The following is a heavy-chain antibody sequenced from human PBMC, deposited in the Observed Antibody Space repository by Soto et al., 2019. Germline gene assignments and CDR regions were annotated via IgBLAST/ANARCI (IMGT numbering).Heavy chain of an antibody. CDR3: ARDRACSGGSCYSLEYYYMDV. Sequence: SETLSLTCTVSGGSISSYYWSWIRQPPGKGLEWIGYIYYRGSTNYNPSLKSRVTISVDTSKNQFSLKLSSVTAADTAVYYCARDRACSGGSCYSLEYYYMDVWGKGTTVTVSS. CDR1: GGSISSYY. CDR2: IYYRGST. J-gene: IGHJ6*03. D-gene: IGHD2-15*01. V-gene: IGHV4-59*01.